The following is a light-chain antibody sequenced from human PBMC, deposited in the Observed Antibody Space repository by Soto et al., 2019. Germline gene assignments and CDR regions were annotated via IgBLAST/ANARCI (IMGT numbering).Light chain of an antibody. CDR1: QGINSY. V-gene: IGKV1-9*01. Sequence: DIQLTQSPSVLSASVGDRVTITCRASQGINSYLAWYQQKPGKVPKLLIYAASTSHSGVPSRFSGSGSGTEFTLTISSLQPEDFATYYCQQLNSYPRTFGQGTKVEIK. CDR3: QQLNSYPRT. J-gene: IGKJ1*01. CDR2: AAS.